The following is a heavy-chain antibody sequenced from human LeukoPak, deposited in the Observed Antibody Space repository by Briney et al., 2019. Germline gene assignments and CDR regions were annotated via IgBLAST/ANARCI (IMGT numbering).Heavy chain of an antibody. CDR2: IDPDSGGS. D-gene: IGHD3-22*01. CDR3: AREYYDSSGIKYAFNI. J-gene: IGHJ3*02. V-gene: IGHV1-2*02. CDR1: GYTFIGYY. Sequence: ASVKVSCKASGYTFIGYYIHWVRQAPGQGLEWMGCIDPDSGGSKYAQKFQGRVTMTRDTSISTAYMELNRLRSDDTAVYYCAREYYDSSGIKYAFNIWGQGTMVTLSS.